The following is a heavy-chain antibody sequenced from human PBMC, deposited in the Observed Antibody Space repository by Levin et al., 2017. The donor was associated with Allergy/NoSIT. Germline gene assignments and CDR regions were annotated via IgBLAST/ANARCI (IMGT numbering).Heavy chain of an antibody. CDR3: GTGGLGI. V-gene: IGHV3-15*01. CDR2: IKSETDGGTT. Sequence: PSETLSLTCAASGFAFSSASMGWVRQAPEKGLEWVGRIKSETDGGTTDYVAPVKGRFSVSRDDSKNMLYLQMNSLKGEDTAVYYCGTGGLGIWGQGTLVTVSS. D-gene: IGHD5-12*01. CDR1: GFAFSSAS. J-gene: IGHJ4*02.